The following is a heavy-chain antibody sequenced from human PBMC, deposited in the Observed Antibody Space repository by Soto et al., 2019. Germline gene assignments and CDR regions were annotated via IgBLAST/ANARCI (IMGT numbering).Heavy chain of an antibody. Sequence: ASVKVSCKASGYTFTSYGISGVRQAPGQGLEWMGWISAYNCNTNYAQKLQGRVTMTTDTSTSTAYMELRSLRSDDTAVYYCARVPTTYSYASSGYPNWFDPWGQGTLVTVYS. CDR3: ARVPTTYSYASSGYPNWFDP. CDR1: GYTFTSYG. CDR2: ISAYNCNT. D-gene: IGHD3-22*01. V-gene: IGHV1-18*04. J-gene: IGHJ5*02.